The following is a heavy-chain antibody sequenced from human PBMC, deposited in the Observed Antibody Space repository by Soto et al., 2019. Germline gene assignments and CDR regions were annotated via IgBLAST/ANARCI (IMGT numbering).Heavy chain of an antibody. CDR2: IYYSGST. CDR1: GGSISSGDYY. J-gene: IGHJ4*02. Sequence: SETLSLTCTVSGGSISSGDYYWSWIRQPPGKGLEWIGYIYYSGSTYYNPSLKSRVTISVDTSKNQFSLKLSSVTAADTAVYYCARVGSGSYQYYFDYWGQGTLVTVSS. V-gene: IGHV4-30-4*01. D-gene: IGHD1-26*01. CDR3: ARVGSGSYQYYFDY.